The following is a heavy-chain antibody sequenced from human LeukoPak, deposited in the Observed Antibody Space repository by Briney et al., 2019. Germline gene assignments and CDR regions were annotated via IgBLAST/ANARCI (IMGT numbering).Heavy chain of an antibody. D-gene: IGHD2-15*01. V-gene: IGHV7-4-1*02. CDR1: GYTFTSYA. J-gene: IGHJ4*02. Sequence: ASVKVSCKASGYTFTSYAMNWVRQAPGQGLEWMGWINTNTGNPTYAQGFTGRFVFSLDTSVSTAYLQISSLKAEDTAVYYCARGPLGVAATKLGNNYWGQGTLVTVSS. CDR2: INTNTGNP. CDR3: ARGPLGVAATKLGNNY.